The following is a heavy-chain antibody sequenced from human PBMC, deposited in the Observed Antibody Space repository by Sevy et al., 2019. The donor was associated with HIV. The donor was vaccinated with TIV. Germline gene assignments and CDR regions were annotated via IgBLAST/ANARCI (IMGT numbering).Heavy chain of an antibody. CDR2: LSGSGGST. CDR3: AKDRGIAVVRNWFDP. V-gene: IGHV3-23*01. J-gene: IGHJ5*02. CDR1: GFTFSSYA. D-gene: IGHD6-19*01. Sequence: GGSLRLSCAASGFTFSSYAMSWVRRAPGKGLEWVSVLSGSGGSTDYADSVKGRFTISRDNSKNTLYLQMNSLRAEDTAVYYCAKDRGIAVVRNWFDPWGQGTLVTVSS.